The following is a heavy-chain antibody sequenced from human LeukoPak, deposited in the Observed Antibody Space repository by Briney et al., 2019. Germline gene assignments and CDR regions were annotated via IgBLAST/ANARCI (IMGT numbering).Heavy chain of an antibody. J-gene: IGHJ4*02. CDR3: ARAYSSSWYGLGYYIGY. CDR2: ISGSGGST. Sequence: PGGSQRLSCAASGFTFSSYAMSWARQAPGKGLEWVSAISGSGGSTYYADSVKGRFTISRENSKNTLYLQMNSLRAEDTAVYYCARAYSSSWYGLGYYIGYCGQGTRLTVSS. D-gene: IGHD6-13*01. V-gene: IGHV3-23*01. CDR1: GFTFSSYA.